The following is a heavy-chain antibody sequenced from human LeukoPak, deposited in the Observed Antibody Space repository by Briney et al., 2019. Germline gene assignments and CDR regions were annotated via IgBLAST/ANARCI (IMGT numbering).Heavy chain of an antibody. D-gene: IGHD5-24*01. CDR2: INPNSGGT. Sequence: GASVKVSCKASGYTFTGYYMHWVRQAPGQGLEWKGWINPNSGGTNYAQKFQGRVTMTRDTSISTAYMELSRLRSDDTAVYYCARDLGRDGSTTDYWGQGTLVTVSS. CDR3: ARDLGRDGSTTDY. V-gene: IGHV1-2*02. J-gene: IGHJ4*02. CDR1: GYTFTGYY.